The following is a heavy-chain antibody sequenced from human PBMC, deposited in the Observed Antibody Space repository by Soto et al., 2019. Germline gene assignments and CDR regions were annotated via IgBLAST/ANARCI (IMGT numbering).Heavy chain of an antibody. CDR1: GYTFTSYY. CDR3: ARRSGYYDILTGAWGYYMDV. Sequence: ASVKVSCKASGYTFTSYYMHWVRQAPGQGLEWMGIINPSGGSTSYAQKFQGRVTMTRDTSTSTVYMELSSLRSEDTAVYYCARRSGYYDILTGAWGYYMDVWGKGTTVTVSS. D-gene: IGHD3-9*01. CDR2: INPSGGST. V-gene: IGHV1-46*03. J-gene: IGHJ6*03.